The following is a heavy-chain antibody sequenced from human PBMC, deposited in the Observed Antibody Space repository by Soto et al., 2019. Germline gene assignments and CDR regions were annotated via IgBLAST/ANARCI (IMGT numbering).Heavy chain of an antibody. V-gene: IGHV1-18*01. J-gene: IGHJ5*02. CDR1: GYTFTSYG. Sequence: ASVKVSCKASGYTFTSYGISWVRQAPGQGLEWMGWISAYNGNTNYAQKLQGRVTMTTDTSTSTAYMELRSLRSDDTAVYYCAREWAYYYGSGKPGNGWFDPWGQGTLVTVSS. CDR3: AREWAYYYGSGKPGNGWFDP. CDR2: ISAYNGNT. D-gene: IGHD3-10*01.